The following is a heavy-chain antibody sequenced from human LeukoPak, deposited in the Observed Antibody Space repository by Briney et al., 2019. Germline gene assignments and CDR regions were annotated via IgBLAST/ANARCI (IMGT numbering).Heavy chain of an antibody. Sequence: TGGSLRLSCAASGFTFSSYSMNWVRQAPGKGLEWVSSISSSSSYIYYADSVTGRFTISRDNSKNTLYLEMNTLRAEDTAVYYCARDDDYDDHNTFDMWGHGTMVTVSS. CDR1: GFTFSSYS. D-gene: IGHD4-17*01. CDR3: ARDDDYDDHNTFDM. J-gene: IGHJ3*02. CDR2: ISSSSSYI. V-gene: IGHV3-21*01.